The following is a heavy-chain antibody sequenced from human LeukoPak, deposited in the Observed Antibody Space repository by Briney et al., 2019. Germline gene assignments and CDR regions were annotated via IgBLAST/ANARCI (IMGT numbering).Heavy chain of an antibody. D-gene: IGHD3-10*01. J-gene: IGHJ4*02. Sequence: GASVKVSCKASGYTFTSYGISWVRQAPGQGLEWMGWISAYNGNTNYAQKLQGRVTMTTDTSTSTAYMELRSLRSDDTAVYYCARDGRHYGSGSYGYYFDYWGQGTLVTVSS. CDR1: GYTFTSYG. CDR2: ISAYNGNT. CDR3: ARDGRHYGSGSYGYYFDY. V-gene: IGHV1-18*01.